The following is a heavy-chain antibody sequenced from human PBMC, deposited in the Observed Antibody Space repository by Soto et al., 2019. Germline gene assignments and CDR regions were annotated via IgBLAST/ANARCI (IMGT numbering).Heavy chain of an antibody. V-gene: IGHV1-69*08. CDR2: IIPILGIA. Sequence: QVQLVQSGAEVKKPGSSVKVSCKASGGTFSSYTISWVRQAPGQGLEWMGRIIPILGIANYAKKFQGRVTITAQKSTSTAYMERSSLRSEDTAVYYCARDDARGSGSWYYYGMDLWGQGTTVTVSS. D-gene: IGHD3-10*01. CDR1: GGTFSSYT. J-gene: IGHJ6*02. CDR3: ARDDARGSGSWYYYGMDL.